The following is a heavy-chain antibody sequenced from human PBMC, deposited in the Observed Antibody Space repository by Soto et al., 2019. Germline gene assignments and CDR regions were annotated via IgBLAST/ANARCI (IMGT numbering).Heavy chain of an antibody. CDR2: ISSSSSTI. J-gene: IGHJ6*02. CDR1: GFTFSSYS. V-gene: IGHV3-48*01. CDR3: ARDGQQLAPYAMDV. D-gene: IGHD1-1*01. Sequence: GGSLRLSCAASGFTFSSYSMNWVRQAPGKGLEWVSYISSSSSTIYYADSVKGRFTISRDNLKDMVYLQMDSLRAEDTAVYYCARDGQQLAPYAMDVWGQGTTVTVSS.